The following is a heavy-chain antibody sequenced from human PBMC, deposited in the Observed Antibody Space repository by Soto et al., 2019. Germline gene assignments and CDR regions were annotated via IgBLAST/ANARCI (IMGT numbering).Heavy chain of an antibody. J-gene: IGHJ5*02. D-gene: IGHD4-4*01. V-gene: IGHV1-69*13. Sequence: SVKVSCKASGGTFSSYAINWVRQAPGQGLEWMGGIIPIFGTANYAQKFQGRVTITADESTSTAYMELSSLRSEDTAVYYCASFDYSNYRNWFDPWGQGTLVTVSS. CDR1: GGTFSSYA. CDR2: IIPIFGTA. CDR3: ASFDYSNYRNWFDP.